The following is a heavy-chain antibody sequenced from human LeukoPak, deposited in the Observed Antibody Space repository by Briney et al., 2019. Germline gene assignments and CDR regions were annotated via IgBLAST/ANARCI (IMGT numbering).Heavy chain of an antibody. V-gene: IGHV3-33*01. D-gene: IGHD1-26*01. J-gene: IGHJ4*02. CDR2: IWYDGSNK. CDR1: GFTFSSYG. Sequence: PGRSLRLSCAASGFTFSSYGMHWVRQAPGKGLEWVAVIWYDGSNKYYADSVKGRFTISRDKSKNTLYLQRNSLRAEDTAVYYCARDGVVGAYYFDYWGQGTLVTVSS. CDR3: ARDGVVGAYYFDY.